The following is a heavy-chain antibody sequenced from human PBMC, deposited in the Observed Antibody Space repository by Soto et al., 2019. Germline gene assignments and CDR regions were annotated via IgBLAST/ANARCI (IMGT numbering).Heavy chain of an antibody. CDR1: SGSMSSSLNH. CDR3: ARSYYDSTGFAVDP. J-gene: IGHJ5*02. V-gene: IGHV4-39*01. CDR2: IYYGGSS. D-gene: IGHD3-22*01. Sequence: SETLSLTCIVSSGSMSSSLNHWGWIRQPPGKGLEWIGIIYYGGSSNYNPSLPSRVTISVETSKNQFSMKVTSVTAADTAVYYCARSYYDSTGFAVDPWGQGTLVTVSS.